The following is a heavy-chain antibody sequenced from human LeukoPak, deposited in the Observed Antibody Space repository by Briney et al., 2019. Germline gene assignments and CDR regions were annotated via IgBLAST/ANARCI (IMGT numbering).Heavy chain of an antibody. CDR1: AASIISSTYY. CDR3: ARPYSRSPSAFDI. V-gene: IGHV4-39*06. D-gene: IGHD6-6*01. J-gene: IGHJ3*02. CDR2: IYYSGST. Sequence: SETLSLTCTVSAASIISSTYYWVWIRQPPGRGLEWIGAIYYSGSTYYNPSLAGRVTISVDTSKSHFPLRLNSVIAADTAVYYCARPYSRSPSAFDIWGQGTMVTVSS.